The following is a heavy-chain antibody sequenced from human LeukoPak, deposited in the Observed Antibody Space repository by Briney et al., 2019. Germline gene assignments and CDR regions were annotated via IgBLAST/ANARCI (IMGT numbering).Heavy chain of an antibody. Sequence: ASVKVSCKASGGTFSSYGISWVRQAPGQGLEWMGWISAYNGNTNYAQKLQGRVTMTTDTSTSTAYMELRSLRSDDTAVYYCARTRTQMAPFDYWGQGTLVTVSS. V-gene: IGHV1-18*01. CDR3: ARTRTQMAPFDY. D-gene: IGHD5-24*01. J-gene: IGHJ4*02. CDR1: GGTFSSYG. CDR2: ISAYNGNT.